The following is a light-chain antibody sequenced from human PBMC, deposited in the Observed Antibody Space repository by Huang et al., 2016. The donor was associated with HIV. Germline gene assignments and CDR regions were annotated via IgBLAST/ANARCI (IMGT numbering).Light chain of an antibody. CDR1: QIINKY. Sequence: DIQMTQAPPSLSAAVGDRVIITCRASQIINKYFNWYQQMPGRAPKLLISGASSLQGGVSSRFSGSGSGTDFTLTIRDLQPEDTATYHCQQSYNIPRTFGQGTLLEI. J-gene: IGKJ2*01. V-gene: IGKV1-39*01. CDR3: QQSYNIPRT. CDR2: GAS.